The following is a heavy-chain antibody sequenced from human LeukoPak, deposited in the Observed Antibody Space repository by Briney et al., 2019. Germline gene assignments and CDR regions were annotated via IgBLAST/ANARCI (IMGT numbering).Heavy chain of an antibody. CDR1: GYSISSGYY. Sequence: PSETLSLTCTVSGYSISSGYYWGWIRQPPGKGLEWIGSIYHSGSTYYKPSLKSRVTISVDTSKNQFSLKLSSVTAADTAVYYCAREGYSSGLYYYMDVWGKGTTVTVSS. D-gene: IGHD5-18*01. CDR3: AREGYSSGLYYYMDV. CDR2: IYHSGST. J-gene: IGHJ6*03. V-gene: IGHV4-38-2*02.